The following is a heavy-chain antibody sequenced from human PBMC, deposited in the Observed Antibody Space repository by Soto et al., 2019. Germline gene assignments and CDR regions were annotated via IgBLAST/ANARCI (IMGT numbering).Heavy chain of an antibody. J-gene: IGHJ6*02. Sequence: SETLSLTCTVYGGSFSDYLWSWIRQSPGKGLEWIGEINDSGSTNYNSFLKGRVTISLGTSKNQFSLKLRFVTAADTAVYYCARTESRSYYYSCMDICGQGTTVTVS. CDR3: ARTESRSYYYSCMDI. CDR2: INDSGST. D-gene: IGHD3-16*01. V-gene: IGHV4-34*01. CDR1: GGSFSDYL.